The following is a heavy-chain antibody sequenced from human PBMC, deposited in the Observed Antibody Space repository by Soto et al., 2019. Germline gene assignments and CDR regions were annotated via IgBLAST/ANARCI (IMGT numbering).Heavy chain of an antibody. J-gene: IGHJ2*01. CDR2: ISYDGSNK. D-gene: IGHD4-4*01. Sequence: QVQLVESGGGVVQPGRSLRLSCAASGFTFSSYAMHWVRQAPGKGLEWVAVISYDGSNKYYADSVKGRFTISRDNSKNKLYLQMNRLRLDDTAVYYWARPLWRDDYNWGYFDLWGRGTLVTVSS. V-gene: IGHV3-30-3*01. CDR3: ARPLWRDDYNWGYFDL. CDR1: GFTFSSYA.